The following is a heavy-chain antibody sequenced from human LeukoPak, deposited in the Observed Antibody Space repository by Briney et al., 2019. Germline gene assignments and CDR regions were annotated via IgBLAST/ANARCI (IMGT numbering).Heavy chain of an antibody. V-gene: IGHV4-39*01. J-gene: IGHJ4*02. CDR1: GASISGTAYY. CDR3: ARQTGSGLFILP. D-gene: IGHD3/OR15-3a*01. CDR2: IYYSGST. Sequence: PSETLSLTCTVSGASISGTAYYWGWVRQPPRKGLEWIGNIYYSGSTYYNASLQSRVTISIDTSKNQFSLRLTSVTAADTAVYYCARQTGSGLFILPGGQGTLVTVSS.